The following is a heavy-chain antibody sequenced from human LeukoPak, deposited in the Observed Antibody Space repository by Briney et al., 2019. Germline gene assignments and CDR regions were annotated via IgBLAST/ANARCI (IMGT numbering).Heavy chain of an antibody. CDR2: ISDDGGRK. V-gene: IGHV3-30*04. CDR1: GFTFGGYP. Sequence: GGSLRLSCVASGFTFGGYPFPWVRQPQAKGWDWVAIISDDGGRKFYADSVEGRFTISRDNSKNTLFLQMNSLRAEDTALYYCVRGVYNNGNMNDYWGQGTLVTVSS. D-gene: IGHD5/OR15-5a*01. J-gene: IGHJ4*02. CDR3: VRGVYNNGNMNDY.